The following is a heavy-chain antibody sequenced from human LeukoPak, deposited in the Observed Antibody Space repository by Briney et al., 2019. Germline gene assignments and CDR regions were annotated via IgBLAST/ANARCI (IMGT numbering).Heavy chain of an antibody. J-gene: IGHJ4*02. CDR2: IFSSGTT. D-gene: IGHD4-23*01. Sequence: PSETLSLTCTVSGGSISSSSYYWGWIRQPPGKGLEWIGSIFSSGTTYYNPSLKSRVTISVDTSKNQFSLRLTSVTAADTAFYFCARPFGNSGGQYYFDYWGQGALVTVSS. CDR1: GGSISSSSYY. V-gene: IGHV4-39*01. CDR3: ARPFGNSGGQYYFDY.